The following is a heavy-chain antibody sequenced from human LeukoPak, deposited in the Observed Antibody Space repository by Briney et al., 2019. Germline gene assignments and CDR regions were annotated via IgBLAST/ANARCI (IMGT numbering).Heavy chain of an antibody. V-gene: IGHV3-30*02. CDR3: AKDRGSSWYTAFDY. CDR1: GFTFSNYG. J-gene: IGHJ4*02. D-gene: IGHD6-13*01. Sequence: GGSLTLSCAASGFTFSNYGMHWVRQAPGKGLDWVAFIRFDGINKYYADSVKGRFTISRDNSKNTLYLQVNSLRAEDTAVYYCAKDRGSSWYTAFDYWGQGTLVTVSS. CDR2: IRFDGINK.